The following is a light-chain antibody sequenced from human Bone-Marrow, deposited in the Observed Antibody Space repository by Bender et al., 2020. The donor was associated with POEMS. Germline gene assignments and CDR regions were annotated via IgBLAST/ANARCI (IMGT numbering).Light chain of an antibody. CDR2: EDN. V-gene: IGLV3-1*01. J-gene: IGLJ2*01. Sequence: SYGLTQPPSVSVSPGHTANITCSGDQLGDQYASWYQLKPGQSPVLVIYEDNKRPSGIPERFSGSNSGNIATLTISGTQALDKADYYCQAWDTSSVVFGGGTKLTVL. CDR1: QLGDQY. CDR3: QAWDTSSVV.